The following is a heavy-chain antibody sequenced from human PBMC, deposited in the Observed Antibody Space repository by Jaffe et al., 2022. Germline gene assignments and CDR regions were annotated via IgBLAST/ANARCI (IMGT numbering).Heavy chain of an antibody. Sequence: QVQLVESGGGVVQPGRSLRLSCAASGFTFSSYGMHWVRQAPGKGLEWVAVISYDGSNKYYADSVKGRFTISRDNSKNTLYLQMNSLRAEDTAVYYCAKDSGGDFWSGYYIRGLQFVLDYWGQGTLVTVSS. V-gene: IGHV3-30*18. D-gene: IGHD3-3*01. CDR3: AKDSGGDFWSGYYIRGLQFVLDY. J-gene: IGHJ4*02. CDR2: ISYDGSNK. CDR1: GFTFSSYG.